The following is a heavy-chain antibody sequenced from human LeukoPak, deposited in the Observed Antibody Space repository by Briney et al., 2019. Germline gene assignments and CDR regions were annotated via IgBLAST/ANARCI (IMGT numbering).Heavy chain of an antibody. CDR2: ISLYNGNT. V-gene: IGHV1-18*01. J-gene: IGHJ6*03. Sequence: ASVKVSCKASGYTFTSYGVSWVRQAPGQGLEWMGWISLYNGNTQYAQKVQGRATMTTDTSTSTAYMELRSLRSDDTAVYYCARTQDVTYYYYYMDVWGKGTTVTVSS. D-gene: IGHD2-21*02. CDR1: GYTFTSYG. CDR3: ARTQDVTYYYYYMDV.